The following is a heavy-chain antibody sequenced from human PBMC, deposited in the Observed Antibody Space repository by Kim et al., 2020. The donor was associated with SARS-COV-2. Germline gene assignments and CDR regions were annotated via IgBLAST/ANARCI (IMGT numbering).Heavy chain of an antibody. D-gene: IGHD3-3*01. J-gene: IGHJ4*02. CDR1: GGSISSSSYY. CDR3: ARQHGIITIFGVVTMESYFDY. Sequence: SETLSLTCTVSGGSISSSSYYWGWIRQPPGKGLEWIGSIYYSGSTYYNPSLKSRVTISVHTSKNQFSLKLSSVTAADTAVYYCARQHGIITIFGVVTMESYFDYWGQGTLVTVSS. CDR2: IYYSGST. V-gene: IGHV4-39*01.